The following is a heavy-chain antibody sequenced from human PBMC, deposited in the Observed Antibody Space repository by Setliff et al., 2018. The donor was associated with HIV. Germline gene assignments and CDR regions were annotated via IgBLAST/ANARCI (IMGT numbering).Heavy chain of an antibody. CDR2: IYWDDDK. CDR3: AREATYYYDSSGYYYDY. Sequence: SGPTLVNPTQTLTLTCTFSGFSLSTSGVGVGWIRQPPGKALDWLAIIYWDDDKRYNISLKSRLTITKDTSRNQVVLTMTNMDPVDTATYYCAREATYYYDSSGYYYDYWGQGTLVTVSS. J-gene: IGHJ4*02. D-gene: IGHD3-22*01. CDR1: GFSLSTSGVG. V-gene: IGHV2-5*02.